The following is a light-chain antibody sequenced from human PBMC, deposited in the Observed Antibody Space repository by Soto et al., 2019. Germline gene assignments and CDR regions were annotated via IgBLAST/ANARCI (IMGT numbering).Light chain of an antibody. J-gene: IGKJ5*01. CDR3: QQYGSSPRT. CDR2: GAS. V-gene: IGKV3-20*01. CDR1: QSVSSY. Sequence: EIVLTQSPATLSLSPVERATLSCRASQSVSSYLAWYQQKPGQAPRLLIYGASNRATGIPDRFSGSGSGTDFTLTISRLEPEDFAVYYCQQYGSSPRTFGQGTRLEIK.